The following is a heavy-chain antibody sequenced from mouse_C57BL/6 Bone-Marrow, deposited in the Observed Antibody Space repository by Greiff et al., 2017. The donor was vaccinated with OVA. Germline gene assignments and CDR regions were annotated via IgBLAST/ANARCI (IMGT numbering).Heavy chain of an antibody. CDR1: GYTFTDYE. Sequence: VQLQQSGAELVRPGASVTLSCKASGYTFTDYEMHWVKQTPVHGLEWIGALDPETGGTAYNQKFKGKAILTADKSSSTAYMELRSLTSEDSAVYYCTRFYYGYDGPYYFDYWGQGTTLTVSS. D-gene: IGHD2-2*01. CDR3: TRFYYGYDGPYYFDY. V-gene: IGHV1-15*01. CDR2: LDPETGGT. J-gene: IGHJ2*01.